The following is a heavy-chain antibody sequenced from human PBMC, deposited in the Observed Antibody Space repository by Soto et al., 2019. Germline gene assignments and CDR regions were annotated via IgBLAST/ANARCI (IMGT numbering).Heavy chain of an antibody. CDR3: ARDPWGYFGTVRSPPDA. D-gene: IGHD3-22*01. V-gene: IGHV4-59*01. CDR1: GGSSISYY. J-gene: IGHJ6*02. CDR2: IYNTGST. Sequence: LETLPHTCTVSGGSSISYYWSWIRQPTGKGLEWIGYIYNTGSTNYNPSFKSRVTISVDTSKNQFSLKLNSVTAADTAVYYCARDPWGYFGTVRSPPDAWGQGTTVPVSS.